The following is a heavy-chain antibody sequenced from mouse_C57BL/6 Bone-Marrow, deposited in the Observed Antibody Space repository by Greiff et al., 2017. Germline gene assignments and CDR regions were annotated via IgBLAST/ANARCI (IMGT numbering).Heavy chain of an antibody. V-gene: IGHV1-81*01. CDR3: ARTGWVAY. CDR1: GYTFTSYG. CDR2: IYPRSGNT. Sequence: QLQLKQSGAELARPGASVKLSCTASGYTFTSYGISWVKQSTGQGLEWIGEIYPRSGNTYYNEKFKGKATLTADKSSSTAYMVLRSLTAEDAAVYFGARTGWVAYWGQGTLVTVAA. J-gene: IGHJ3*01.